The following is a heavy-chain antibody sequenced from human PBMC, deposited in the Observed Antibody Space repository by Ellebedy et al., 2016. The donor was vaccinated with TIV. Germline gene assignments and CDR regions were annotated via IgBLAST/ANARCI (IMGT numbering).Heavy chain of an antibody. CDR2: ISADRINK. Sequence: GESLKISCAASGFTFSSYAMHWVRQAPGKGLEWVAVISADRINKEYADSVKGRFTISRDNSKNTLYLQMNSLRAEDTAVYYCAKEDWDISGSDPDIWGQGTMVTVSS. V-gene: IGHV3-30-3*01. D-gene: IGHD6-19*01. CDR1: GFTFSSYA. CDR3: AKEDWDISGSDPDI. J-gene: IGHJ3*02.